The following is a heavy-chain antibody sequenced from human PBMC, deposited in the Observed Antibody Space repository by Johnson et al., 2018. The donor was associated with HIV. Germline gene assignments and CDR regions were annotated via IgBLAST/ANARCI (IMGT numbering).Heavy chain of an antibody. Sequence: VQLVESGGGLVQPGGSLRLSCAASGFTVSSNYMSWVRQAPGKGLEWVSVIYSGGSTYYADSVKGRFSISRDNSKNTPDLQMNSLRAEDTAVYYCAKEMRGVAAAGKRGSSAFDIWGQGTMVTVSS. CDR1: GFTVSSNY. D-gene: IGHD6-13*01. V-gene: IGHV3-66*01. J-gene: IGHJ3*02. CDR3: AKEMRGVAAAGKRGSSAFDI. CDR2: IYSGGST.